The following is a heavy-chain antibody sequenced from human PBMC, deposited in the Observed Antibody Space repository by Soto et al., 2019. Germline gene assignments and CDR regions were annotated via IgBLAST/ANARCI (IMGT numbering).Heavy chain of an antibody. CDR2: INHSGST. Sequence: SETLSLTCAVYGGSFSGYYWSWIRQPPGKGLEWIGEINHSGSTNYNPSLKSRVTISVDTSKNQFSLKLSSVTAADTAVYYCARGRSARGPIAADGLYYFDYWGQGTLVTVSS. D-gene: IGHD6-13*01. V-gene: IGHV4-34*01. CDR3: ARGRSARGPIAADGLYYFDY. CDR1: GGSFSGYY. J-gene: IGHJ4*02.